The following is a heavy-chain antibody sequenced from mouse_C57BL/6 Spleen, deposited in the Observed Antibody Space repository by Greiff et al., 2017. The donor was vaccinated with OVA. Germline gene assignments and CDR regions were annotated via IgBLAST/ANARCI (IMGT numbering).Heavy chain of an antibody. V-gene: IGHV5-17*03. Sequence: EVMLVESGGGLVKPGGSLKLSCAASGFTFSDYGMHWVRQAPEKGLEWVAYISSGSSTIYYADTVKGRFTISRDNDKNTLFLQMTSMRSEYTAMDDCARDCGSSYRYFDVWGTGTTVTVSS. CDR2: ISSGSSTI. CDR1: GFTFSDYG. CDR3: ARDCGSSYRYFDV. D-gene: IGHD1-1*01. J-gene: IGHJ1*03.